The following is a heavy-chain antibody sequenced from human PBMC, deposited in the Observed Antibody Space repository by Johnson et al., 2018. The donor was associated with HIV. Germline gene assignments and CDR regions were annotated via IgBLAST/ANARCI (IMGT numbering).Heavy chain of an antibody. CDR2: IYSGGIT. J-gene: IGHJ3*02. D-gene: IGHD6-6*01. V-gene: IGHV3-53*01. CDR1: GFTVSSNY. Sequence: VHLVESGGGLIQPGGSLRLSCAASGFTVSSNYMSWVRQAPGKGLEWVSVIYSGGITYYADSVKGRFTISRDNSKNTLYLQMNSLRAEDTAVYYCARGWIGAARPPENACDIWGQGTMVTVSS. CDR3: ARGWIGAARPPENACDI.